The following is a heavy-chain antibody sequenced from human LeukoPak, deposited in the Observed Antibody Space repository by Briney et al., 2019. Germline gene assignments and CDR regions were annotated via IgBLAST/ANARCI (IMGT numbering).Heavy chain of an antibody. V-gene: IGHV4-34*01. J-gene: IGHJ3*02. CDR2: INHSGST. CDR1: GGSFSGYY. Sequence: PSETLSLTCAVYGGSFSGYYWSWIRQPPGKGLEWIGEINHSGSTNYNPSLKSRVTISVDTSKNQFSLKLSSVTAADTAVYYCARDPDYYDSSGYLPGGAFDIWGQGTMVTVSS. D-gene: IGHD3-22*01. CDR3: ARDPDYYDSSGYLPGGAFDI.